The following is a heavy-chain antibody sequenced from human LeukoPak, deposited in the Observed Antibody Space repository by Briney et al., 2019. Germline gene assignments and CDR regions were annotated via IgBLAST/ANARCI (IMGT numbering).Heavy chain of an antibody. CDR1: GDSISSGVYY. V-gene: IGHV4-39*07. J-gene: IGHJ5*02. Sequence: PSETLSLTCTVSGDSISSGVYYWGWIRQPPGKGLEWIGEINHSGSTNYNPSLKSRVTISVDTSKNQFSLNLSSVTAADTAVYYCARCIVRGVIMRVNWFDPWGQGTLVTLSS. CDR3: ARCIVRGVIMRVNWFDP. CDR2: INHSGST. D-gene: IGHD3-10*01.